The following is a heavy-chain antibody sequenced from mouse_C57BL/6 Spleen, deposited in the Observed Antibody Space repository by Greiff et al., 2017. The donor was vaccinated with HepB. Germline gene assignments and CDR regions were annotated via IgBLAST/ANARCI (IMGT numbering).Heavy chain of an antibody. V-gene: IGHV1-72*01. CDR2: IDPNSGGT. CDR3: AREDSNSSFDV. D-gene: IGHD2-5*01. Sequence: QVQLQQPGAELVKPGASVKLSCKASGYTFTSYWMHWVKQRPGRGLEWIGRIDPNSGGTNYNEKFKSKATLTVDKPSSTAYMQLSSLTSEDSAVYYCAREDSNSSFDVWGTGTTVTVSS. CDR1: GYTFTSYW. J-gene: IGHJ1*03.